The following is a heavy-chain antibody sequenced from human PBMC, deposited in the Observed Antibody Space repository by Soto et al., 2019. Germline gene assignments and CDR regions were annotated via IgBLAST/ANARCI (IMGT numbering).Heavy chain of an antibody. CDR3: ARDPSVESDAFDI. CDR2: IYYSGST. D-gene: IGHD1-1*01. Sequence: PSETLSLTCTVSGGSISSGGYYWSWIRQHPGKGLEWIGYIYYSGSTYYNPSLKSRVTISVDTSKNQFSLKLSSVTAADTAVYYCARDPSVESDAFDIWGQGTMVTV. CDR1: GGSISSGGYY. V-gene: IGHV4-31*03. J-gene: IGHJ3*02.